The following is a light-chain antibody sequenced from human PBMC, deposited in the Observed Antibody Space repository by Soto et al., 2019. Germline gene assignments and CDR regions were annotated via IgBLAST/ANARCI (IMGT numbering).Light chain of an antibody. CDR3: QQRGT. Sequence: EIVMTQSPATLSVSPGERATLSCRASQSVSSNLAWYQQKPGQAPRLLIYGASTRATGIPARFSGSGSGTDFTLTISSLEPEDFAVYYCQQRGTFGGGTKVHIK. CDR2: GAS. J-gene: IGKJ4*01. V-gene: IGKV3-15*01. CDR1: QSVSSN.